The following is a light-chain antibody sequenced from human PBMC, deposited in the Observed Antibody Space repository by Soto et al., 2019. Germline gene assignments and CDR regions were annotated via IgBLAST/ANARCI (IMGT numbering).Light chain of an antibody. CDR1: QGISYY. CDR2: AAS. J-gene: IGKJ1*01. Sequence: DIQMTQSPSSLSASVGDRVTITCRASQGISYYLAWYQQKPGKVPKLLIYAASTLQSGVPSRFSGSGSGTDVNLIISSLQPEDVATYYCQKYNSAPRTFGQGTKVEIK. V-gene: IGKV1-27*01. CDR3: QKYNSAPRT.